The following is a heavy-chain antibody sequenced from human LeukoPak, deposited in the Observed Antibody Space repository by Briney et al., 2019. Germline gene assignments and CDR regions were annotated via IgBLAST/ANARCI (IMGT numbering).Heavy chain of an antibody. CDR3: ARDRWLHSNNGGYYYYGMDV. J-gene: IGHJ6*02. D-gene: IGHD5-24*01. V-gene: IGHV3-21*04. CDR1: GFTFSGYS. CDR2: FGTRSTSI. Sequence: GGSLRLSCTASGFTFSGYSMNWIRQAPGKGPEWVSSFGTRSTSIYHAGSVKGRFAISRDNAKNSLYLQMNSLRAEDTAVYYCARDRWLHSNNGGYYYYGMDVWGQGTTVTVSS.